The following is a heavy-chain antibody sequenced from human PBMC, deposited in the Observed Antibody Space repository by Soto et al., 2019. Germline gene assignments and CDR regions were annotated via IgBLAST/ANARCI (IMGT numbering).Heavy chain of an antibody. CDR3: ARDSVVVAATAIDY. D-gene: IGHD2-15*01. CDR2: ISAHNGNT. CDR1: GYTFTSYG. Sequence: ASVKVSCKASGYTFTSYGISWVRQAPGQGLEWMGWISAHNGNTNYAQKLQGRVTMTTDTSTSTAYMELRSLRSDDTAVYYCARDSVVVAATAIDYWGQGTLVTVSS. J-gene: IGHJ4*02. V-gene: IGHV1-18*01.